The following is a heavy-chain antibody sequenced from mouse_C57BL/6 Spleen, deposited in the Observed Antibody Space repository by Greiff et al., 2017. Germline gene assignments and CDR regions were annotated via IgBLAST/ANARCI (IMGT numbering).Heavy chain of an antibody. J-gene: IGHJ4*01. D-gene: IGHD1-1*01. Sequence: QVQLQQSGAELVKPGASVKISCKASGYAFSSYWMNWVKQRPGKGLEWIGQIYTGDGDTNYNGKFKGKATLTADKSYSTAYMQLSSLTSEDSAVYFCARSYYGYYYAMDYWGQGTSVTVSS. CDR1: GYAFSSYW. V-gene: IGHV1-80*01. CDR3: ARSYYGYYYAMDY. CDR2: IYTGDGDT.